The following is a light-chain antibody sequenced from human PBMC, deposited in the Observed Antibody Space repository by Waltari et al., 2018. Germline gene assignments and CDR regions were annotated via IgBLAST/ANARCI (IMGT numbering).Light chain of an antibody. Sequence: QSVLTQPPSASGTPGQRVTISCSGSASNTGVNLVNWYQQLPGKAPKLLIYRCDQRPSGVPDRFSGSKTGTSASLAISGLQSEDEADYFCASWDDSLNGHWVFGGGTKVTVL. J-gene: IGLJ3*02. V-gene: IGLV1-44*01. CDR2: RCD. CDR3: ASWDDSLNGHWV. CDR1: ASNTGVNL.